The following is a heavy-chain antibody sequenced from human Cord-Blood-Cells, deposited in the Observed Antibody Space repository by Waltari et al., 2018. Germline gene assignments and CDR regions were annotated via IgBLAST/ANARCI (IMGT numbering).Heavy chain of an antibody. D-gene: IGHD3-3*01. CDR2: INTNTGNP. V-gene: IGHV7-4-1*02. J-gene: IGHJ6*03. CDR3: ARGGGRFLEWLLYHSYYYYYMDV. CDR1: GYTFTSYA. Sequence: QVQLVQSGSELKKPGASVKVSCKASGYTFTSYAMNWVRQAPGQGLAWMGWINTNTGNPTYAQGFTGRFVFSLDTSVSTAYLQISSLKAEDTAVYYCARGGGRFLEWLLYHSYYYYYMDVWGKGTTVTVSS.